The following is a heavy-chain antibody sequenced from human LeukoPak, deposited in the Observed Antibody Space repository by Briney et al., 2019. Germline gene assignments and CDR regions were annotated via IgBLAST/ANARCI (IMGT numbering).Heavy chain of an antibody. Sequence: ASVKVSCKASEYTVAAYYIHWVRQAPGQGLEWMGWINPNTGGPFYAQKFQGRVTMTWDTSITTAYMELTRVTSDGTATYYCARHRNSQSTGAGDYWGQGTLVTVSS. D-gene: IGHD1-26*01. J-gene: IGHJ4*02. CDR1: EYTVAAYY. CDR3: ARHRNSQSTGAGDY. CDR2: INPNTGGP. V-gene: IGHV1-2*02.